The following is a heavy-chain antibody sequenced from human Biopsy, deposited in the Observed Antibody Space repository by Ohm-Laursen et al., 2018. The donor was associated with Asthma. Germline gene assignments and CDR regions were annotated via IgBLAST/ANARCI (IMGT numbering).Heavy chain of an antibody. CDR2: INAGNGKL. CDR1: GYTFTHYA. Sequence: ASVKVSCKASGYTFTHYAIHWLRQAPGQRPEWMGWINAGNGKLEYSGKFQGRVTITRDTSATTAYMELSSLTSGDTAVYYCARDGNWCRLRNCSPPGYWFDPWGQGTLVTVSA. J-gene: IGHJ5*02. V-gene: IGHV1-3*01. D-gene: IGHD2-8*02. CDR3: ARDGNWCRLRNCSPPGYWFDP.